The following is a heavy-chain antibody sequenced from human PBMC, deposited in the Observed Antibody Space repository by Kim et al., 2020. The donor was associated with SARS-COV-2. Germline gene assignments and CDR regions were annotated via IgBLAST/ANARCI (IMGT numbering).Heavy chain of an antibody. J-gene: IGHJ6*03. CDR2: ISYIGNT. V-gene: IGHV4-59*08. D-gene: IGHD6-19*01. CDR3: AQYTSGWSPNYYYMDV. Sequence: SETLSLTCTVSGGSLTSFFWSWIRQSPGKGLEWIGYISYIGNTNYNPSLKSRVTISADTSKKQFSLKLSSVTAADTAVYYCAQYTSGWSPNYYYMDVWGNGTTVTVSS. CDR1: GGSLTSFF.